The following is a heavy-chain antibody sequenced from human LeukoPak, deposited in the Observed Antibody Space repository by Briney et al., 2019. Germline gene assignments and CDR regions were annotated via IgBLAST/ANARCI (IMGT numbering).Heavy chain of an antibody. CDR2: VNWNGDST. D-gene: IGHD1-14*01. Sequence: SGGSLRLSCAASGFTFDDYGMSWVRQTPGKGLEWVSGVNWNGDSTGYADFVKGRFTISRDNAEKYLFLQMICLRVEDTALYYCARGYTGARDGDYWGQGTLVTVSS. CDR1: GFTFDDYG. V-gene: IGHV3-20*04. J-gene: IGHJ4*02. CDR3: ARGYTGARDGDY.